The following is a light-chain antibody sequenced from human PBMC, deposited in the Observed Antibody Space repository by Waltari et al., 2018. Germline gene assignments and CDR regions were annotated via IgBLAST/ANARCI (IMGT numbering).Light chain of an antibody. CDR3: QQYSSFPLT. Sequence: DIQVTQSPSSLSASVGDRVTITCRASQDIINYLAWFQQKPGKPPKSLIYSASSMQRGVSDRFSGSGSGTEFTLTITSLQPEDVATYYCQQYSSFPLTFGPGTKVGIK. V-gene: IGKV1-16*01. J-gene: IGKJ3*01. CDR1: QDIINY. CDR2: SAS.